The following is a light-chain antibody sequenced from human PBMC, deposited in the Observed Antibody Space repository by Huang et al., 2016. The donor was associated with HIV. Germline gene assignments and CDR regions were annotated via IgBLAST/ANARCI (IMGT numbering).Light chain of an antibody. CDR1: RSVSSN. Sequence: IVMTQSPATLSVSPGERVTVSCRANRSVSSNLAWYQQRPGQAPMLLIYGSSTRAPGSPARFSGSGSGTDFSLTISSLQSEDFALYYCQQYNNWLLSFGGGTRVDI. CDR2: GSS. CDR3: QQYNNWLLS. V-gene: IGKV3-15*01. J-gene: IGKJ4*01.